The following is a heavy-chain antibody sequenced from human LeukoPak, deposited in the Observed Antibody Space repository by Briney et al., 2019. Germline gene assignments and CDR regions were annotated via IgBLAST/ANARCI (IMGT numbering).Heavy chain of an antibody. Sequence: GGSLRLSCAASGFTFDDYAMHWVRQAPGKGLEWVSGISWNSGIIGYADSVKGRFTISRDNAKNSLYLQMNSLRAEDTALYYCARDYGSGSYYAFDIWGQGTMVTVSS. J-gene: IGHJ3*02. V-gene: IGHV3-9*01. CDR2: ISWNSGII. D-gene: IGHD3-10*01. CDR3: ARDYGSGSYYAFDI. CDR1: GFTFDDYA.